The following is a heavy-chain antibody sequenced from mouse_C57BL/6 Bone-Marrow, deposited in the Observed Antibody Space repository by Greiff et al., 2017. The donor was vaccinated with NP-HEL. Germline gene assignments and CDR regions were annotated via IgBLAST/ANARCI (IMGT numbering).Heavy chain of an antibody. CDR3: ARIGGYYGSSHDY. J-gene: IGHJ2*01. CDR2: IDPSDSYP. V-gene: IGHV1-50*01. Sequence: QVQLQQPGAELVKPGASVKLSCKASGYTFTSYWMQWVKQRPGQGLEWIGEIDPSDSYPNYNQKFKGKATLTVDTSSSTAYMQLSSLTSEDSAVYYCARIGGYYGSSHDYWGQGTTLTVSS. CDR1: GYTFTSYW. D-gene: IGHD1-1*01.